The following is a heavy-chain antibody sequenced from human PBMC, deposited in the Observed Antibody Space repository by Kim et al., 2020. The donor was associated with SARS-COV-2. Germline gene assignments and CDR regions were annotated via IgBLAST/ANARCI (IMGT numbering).Heavy chain of an antibody. J-gene: IGHJ4*02. CDR2: RT. Sequence: RTYYAHSVKGRFTISRDDSKNPVYLQMNSLRAEDTAVYFCAREPSTYFDYWGQGTLVTVSS. CDR3: AREPSTYFDY. V-gene: IGHV3-66*01.